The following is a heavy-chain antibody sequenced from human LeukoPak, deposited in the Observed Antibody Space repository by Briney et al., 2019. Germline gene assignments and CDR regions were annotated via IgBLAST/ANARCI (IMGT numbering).Heavy chain of an antibody. Sequence: SETLSLTCTVSGGSISSSSYYWGWIRQPPGKGLEWIGSIYYSGSTYYNPSLKSRVTISVDTSKNQFSLKLSSVTAADTAVYYCARRIDCYDSSGPNWFDPWGQGTLVTVSS. CDR3: ARRIDCYDSSGPNWFDP. CDR1: GGSISSSSYY. D-gene: IGHD3-22*01. V-gene: IGHV4-39*01. CDR2: IYYSGST. J-gene: IGHJ5*02.